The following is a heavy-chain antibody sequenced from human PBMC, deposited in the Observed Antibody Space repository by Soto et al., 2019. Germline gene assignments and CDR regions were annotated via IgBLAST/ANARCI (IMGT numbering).Heavy chain of an antibody. V-gene: IGHV4-39*01. CDR1: GGSISSSSSY. CDR3: EGPYRGVDY. J-gene: IGHJ4*02. Sequence: QLQLQESGPGLVKPSETLSLTCTVSGGSISSSSSYWGWIRQPPGKGLERIGSIYYSGSTYYNPSLKSRVTISGDTSKNQFSLKLSSVTAADRAVYYWEGPYRGVDYWGQGTLVTVSS. D-gene: IGHD2-2*01. CDR2: IYYSGST.